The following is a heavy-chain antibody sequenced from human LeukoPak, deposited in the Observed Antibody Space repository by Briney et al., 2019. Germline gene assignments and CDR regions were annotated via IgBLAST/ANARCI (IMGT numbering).Heavy chain of an antibody. D-gene: IGHD2-2*02. V-gene: IGHV4-59*11. CDR2: IYYSGST. Sequence: PSETLSLTCTVSGGSISSHYWSWIRQPPGKGLEWIGYIYYSGSTNYNPSLKSRVTISVDTSKNQFSLKLSSVTAADTAVYYCARVSPHLQGGPSPGRHCSSTSCYSRYWYFDLWGRGTLVTVSS. J-gene: IGHJ2*01. CDR3: ARVSPHLQGGPSPGRHCSSTSCYSRYWYFDL. CDR1: GGSISSHY.